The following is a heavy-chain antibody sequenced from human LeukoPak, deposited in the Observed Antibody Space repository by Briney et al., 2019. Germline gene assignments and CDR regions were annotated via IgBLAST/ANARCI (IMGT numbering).Heavy chain of an antibody. CDR3: AKDGGQYYYGSGSYYNQYYYYGMDV. V-gene: IGHV3-9*01. Sequence: GGSLRLSCAASGFTFDDYAMHWVRQSPGKGLEWFSGISWNSRSIGYADSVKGRFTISRDNAKNSLYLQMNSLRAEDTALYYCAKDGGQYYYGSGSYYNQYYYYGMDVWGQGTTVTVSS. CDR1: GFTFDDYA. CDR2: ISWNSRSI. J-gene: IGHJ6*02. D-gene: IGHD3-10*01.